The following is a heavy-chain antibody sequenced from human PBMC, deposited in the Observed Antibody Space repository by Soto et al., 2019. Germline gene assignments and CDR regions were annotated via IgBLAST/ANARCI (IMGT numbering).Heavy chain of an antibody. CDR3: ARATRRYYYYYYGMDV. J-gene: IGHJ6*02. CDR2: ISYDGSNK. D-gene: IGHD4-17*01. Sequence: GGSLRLSCAASGFTFSSYAMHWVRQAPGKGLEWVAVISYDGSNKYYADSVKGRFTISRDNSKNTLYLQMNSLRAEDTAVYYCARATRRYYYYYYGMDVWGQGTTVTVSS. CDR1: GFTFSSYA. V-gene: IGHV3-30-3*01.